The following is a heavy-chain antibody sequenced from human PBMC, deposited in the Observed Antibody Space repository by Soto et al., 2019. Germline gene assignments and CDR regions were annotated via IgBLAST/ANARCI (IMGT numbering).Heavy chain of an antibody. D-gene: IGHD6-13*01. J-gene: IGHJ4*02. Sequence: SVKVSFKASGGTFSSYRINWLRQAPGQGLEWVGGIVPIYRTADYAQKFQGRVTITADESARTSYMELRSLKSQDTAVYYCVRDSGAKLSSSWGQGTLVAVSS. CDR1: GGTFSSYR. CDR2: IVPIYRTA. CDR3: VRDSGAKLSSS. V-gene: IGHV1-69*13.